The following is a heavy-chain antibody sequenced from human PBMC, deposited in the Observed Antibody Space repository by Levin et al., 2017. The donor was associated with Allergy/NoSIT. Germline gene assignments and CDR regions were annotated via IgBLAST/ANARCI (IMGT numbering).Heavy chain of an antibody. CDR3: ARDGITGTGYYYYGMDV. CDR2: IWYDGGNK. J-gene: IGHJ6*02. Sequence: SLKISCAASGFSFSGYGMHWVRPAPGKGLEWVAIIWYDGGNKYYGDSVKGRFIISRDNSKNTVYLQMNSLRAEDTAVYYCARDGITGTGYYYYGMDVWGQGTTVTVSS. CDR1: GFSFSGYG. V-gene: IGHV3-33*01. D-gene: IGHD1-7*01.